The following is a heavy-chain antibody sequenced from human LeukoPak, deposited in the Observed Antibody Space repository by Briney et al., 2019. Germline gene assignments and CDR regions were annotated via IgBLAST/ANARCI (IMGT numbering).Heavy chain of an antibody. Sequence: GESLQISCQGSGFSITNYWIAWVRQLPGKGLEWMGIIYSDDSETRYSPSFQDQVTISADKSINTAYLQWSSLKASDTAMYYCASSNDFWSGYFDYWGQGSLVTVSS. V-gene: IGHV5-51*01. CDR1: GFSITNYW. D-gene: IGHD3-3*01. CDR3: ASSNDFWSGYFDY. J-gene: IGHJ4*02. CDR2: IYSDDSET.